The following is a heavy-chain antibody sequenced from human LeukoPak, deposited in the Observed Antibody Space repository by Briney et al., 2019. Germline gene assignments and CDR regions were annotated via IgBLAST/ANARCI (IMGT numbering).Heavy chain of an antibody. D-gene: IGHD6-13*01. Sequence: GGSLRLSCAASGFTFSGSAMHWVRQASGKGLEWVGRIRSKANSYATAYAASVKGRFTISRDDSKNTAYLQMNSLKTEDTAVYYCTRPGIAAAGDYWGQGNPGHRLL. CDR1: GFTFSGSA. CDR3: TRPGIAAAGDY. V-gene: IGHV3-73*01. CDR2: IRSKANSYAT. J-gene: IGHJ4*02.